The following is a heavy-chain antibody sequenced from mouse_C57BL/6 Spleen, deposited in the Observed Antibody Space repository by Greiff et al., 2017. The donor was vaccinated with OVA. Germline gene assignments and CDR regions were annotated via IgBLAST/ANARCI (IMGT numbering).Heavy chain of an antibody. CDR2: ISDGGSST. CDR1: GFTFSSYA. D-gene: IGHD2-4*01. Sequence: EVKLVESGGGLVKPGGSLKLSCAASGFTFSSYAMSWVRQTPEKRLEWVATISDGGSSTYYPDNVKGRFTISRDNAKNNLYLQMSHLKSEDTAMYYCARAPDYPYYAMDYWGQGTSVTVSS. CDR3: ARAPDYPYYAMDY. V-gene: IGHV5-4*03. J-gene: IGHJ4*01.